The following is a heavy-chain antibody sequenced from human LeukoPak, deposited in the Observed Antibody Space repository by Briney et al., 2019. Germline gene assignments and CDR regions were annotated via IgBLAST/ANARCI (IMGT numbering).Heavy chain of an antibody. D-gene: IGHD6-13*01. CDR2: IYTSGST. Sequence: SETLSLTCTVSGGTISSYYWSWIRQPAGKGLEWIGRIYTSGSTNYNPSLKSRVTMSVDTPKNQFSLKLSSVTAADTAVYYCARTLYSSSFLQNWFDPWGQGTLVTVSS. V-gene: IGHV4-4*07. J-gene: IGHJ5*02. CDR3: ARTLYSSSFLQNWFDP. CDR1: GGTISSYY.